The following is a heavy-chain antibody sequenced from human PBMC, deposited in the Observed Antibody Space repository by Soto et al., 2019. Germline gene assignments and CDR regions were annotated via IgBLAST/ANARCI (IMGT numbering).Heavy chain of an antibody. CDR3: AKDRADYYSGYVGYFDY. D-gene: IGHD5-12*01. V-gene: IGHV3-30*18. CDR2: ISYDGSNK. Sequence: GGSLRLSCAASGFTFSSYGMHWDRQAPGKGLEWVAVISYDGSNKYYADSVKGRFTISRDNSKNTLYLQMNSQRAEDTAVYYCAKDRADYYSGYVGYFDYWGQGTLVTVSS. J-gene: IGHJ4*02. CDR1: GFTFSSYG.